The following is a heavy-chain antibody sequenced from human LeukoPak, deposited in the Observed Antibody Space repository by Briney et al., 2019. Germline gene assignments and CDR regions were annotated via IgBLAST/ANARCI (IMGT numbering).Heavy chain of an antibody. V-gene: IGHV3-74*03. J-gene: IGHJ4*02. CDR3: ARGYSSGYRIDY. Sequence: GGSLRLSCVASGFTFSSYWMHWVRQVPGKGLVWVSRINGDGSSTTHADSVKGRFTISRDNAKNTLYLQMNSLRAEDTAVYYCARGYSSGYRIDYWGQGTLVTVSS. CDR2: INGDGSST. CDR1: GFTFSSYW. D-gene: IGHD3-22*01.